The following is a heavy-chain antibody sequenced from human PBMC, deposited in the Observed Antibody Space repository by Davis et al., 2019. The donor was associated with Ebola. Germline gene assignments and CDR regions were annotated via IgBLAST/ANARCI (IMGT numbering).Heavy chain of an antibody. V-gene: IGHV3-53*04. J-gene: IGHJ6*02. CDR1: GGSLSNNN. CDR3: ARPRLPWELPVLGMDV. D-gene: IGHD1-26*01. Sequence: ETLSLTCALSGGSLSNNNWWSWVRQAPGKGLEWVSVIYSGGSTYYADSVKGRFTISRHNSKNTLYLQMNSLSAEDTAVYYCARPRLPWELPVLGMDVWGQGTTVTVSS. CDR2: IYSGGST.